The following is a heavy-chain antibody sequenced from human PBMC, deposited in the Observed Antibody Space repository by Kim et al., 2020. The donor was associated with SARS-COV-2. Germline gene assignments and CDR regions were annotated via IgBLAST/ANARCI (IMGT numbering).Heavy chain of an antibody. CDR3: ARDLGYSYGYGGMDV. J-gene: IGHJ6*02. D-gene: IGHD5-18*01. V-gene: IGHV3-66*01. CDR1: GFTVSSNY. Sequence: GGSLRLSCAASGFTVSSNYMSWVRQAPGKGLEWVSVIYSGGSTYYADSVKGRFTISRDNSKNTLYLQMNSLRAEDTAVYYCARDLGYSYGYGGMDVWGQGTTVTVSS. CDR2: IYSGGST.